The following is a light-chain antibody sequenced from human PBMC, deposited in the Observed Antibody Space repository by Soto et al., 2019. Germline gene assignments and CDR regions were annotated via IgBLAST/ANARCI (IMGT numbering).Light chain of an antibody. CDR1: QSVGSNY. CDR2: GAS. CDR3: QQYGSSPRGT. J-gene: IGKJ5*01. V-gene: IGKV3-20*01. Sequence: EVVLTQFPGTLSLSPRERATLSCRASQSVGSNYLAWYQQRPGQPPNLLIFGASHRAPDIPDRFSGSGSGTDFTLTISRLEPEDFAVYYCQQYGSSPRGTFGQGTRLEIK.